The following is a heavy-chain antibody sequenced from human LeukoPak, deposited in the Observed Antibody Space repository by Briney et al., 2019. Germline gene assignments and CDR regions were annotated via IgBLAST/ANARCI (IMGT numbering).Heavy chain of an antibody. D-gene: IGHD3-9*01. CDR2: IYYSGST. V-gene: IGHV4-39*07. CDR3: ARTPPLRYFDWPFDY. Sequence: SETLSLTCTVSGGSISSYYWGWIRQPPGKGLEWIGSIYYSGSTYYNPSLKSRVTISVDTSKNQFSLKLSSVTAADTAVYYCARTPPLRYFDWPFDYWGQGTLVTVSS. CDR1: GGSISSYY. J-gene: IGHJ4*02.